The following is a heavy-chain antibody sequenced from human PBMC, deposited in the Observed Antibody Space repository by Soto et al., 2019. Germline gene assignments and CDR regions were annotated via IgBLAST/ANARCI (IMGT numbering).Heavy chain of an antibody. Sequence: QVQLVQSGAEVKKPGSSVKVSCKASGGTFSSYAISWVRQAPGQGLEWMGGIIPIFGTANYAQKFQGRVTITADESTSTAYMELSSLRSEDTAVYYCAREEPPGNWNYNYYCYGMDVWGQGTTVTVSS. D-gene: IGHD1-7*01. V-gene: IGHV1-69*01. J-gene: IGHJ6*02. CDR2: IIPIFGTA. CDR1: GGTFSSYA. CDR3: AREEPPGNWNYNYYCYGMDV.